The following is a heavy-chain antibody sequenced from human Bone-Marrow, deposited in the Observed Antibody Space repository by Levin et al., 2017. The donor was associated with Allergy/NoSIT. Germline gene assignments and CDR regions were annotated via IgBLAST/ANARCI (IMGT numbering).Heavy chain of an antibody. CDR2: ISYDGSNK. CDR1: GFTFSSYA. J-gene: IGHJ4*02. CDR3: ARAQIRGYSYGYIHY. Sequence: GESLKISCAASGFTFSSYAMHWVRQAPGKGLEWVAVISYDGSNKYYADSVKGRFTISRDNSKNTLYLQMNSLRAEDTAVYYCARAQIRGYSYGYIHYWGQGTLVTVSS. V-gene: IGHV3-30*04. D-gene: IGHD5-18*01.